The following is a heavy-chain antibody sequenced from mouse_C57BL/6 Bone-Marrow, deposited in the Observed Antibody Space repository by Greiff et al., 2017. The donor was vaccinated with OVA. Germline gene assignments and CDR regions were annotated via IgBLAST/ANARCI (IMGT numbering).Heavy chain of an antibody. J-gene: IGHJ1*03. V-gene: IGHV6-3*01. D-gene: IGHD1-1*01. Sequence: EVKLEESGGGLVQPGGSMKLSCVASGFTFSNYWMNWVRQSPEKGLEWVAQIRLKSDNYATHYAESVKGRFTISRDDSKSSVYLQMNNLRAEDTGIYYCPLRMGSSYWYFDVWGTGTTVTVSS. CDR2: IRLKSDNYAT. CDR3: PLRMGSSYWYFDV. CDR1: GFTFSNYW.